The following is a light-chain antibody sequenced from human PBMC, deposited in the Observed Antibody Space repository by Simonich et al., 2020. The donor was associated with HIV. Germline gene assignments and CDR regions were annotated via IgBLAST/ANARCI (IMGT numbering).Light chain of an antibody. CDR3: CSYAGSSTFVV. V-gene: IGLV2-23*01. J-gene: IGLJ2*01. CDR2: GGS. Sequence: QSALTQPASVSGSPGQSIPISCTGTSSDVGSYNLVSWYQQHPGKAPKPMIYGGSKRPSGVSNRFSGSKSGNTASLTISGLQAEDEADYYCCSYAGSSTFVVFGGGTKLTVL. CDR1: SSDVGSYNL.